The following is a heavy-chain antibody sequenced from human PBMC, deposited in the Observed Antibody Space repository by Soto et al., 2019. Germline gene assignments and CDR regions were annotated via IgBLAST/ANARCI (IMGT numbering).Heavy chain of an antibody. D-gene: IGHD2-8*01. V-gene: IGHV4-59*08. J-gene: IGHJ3*02. CDR1: GGYISGYY. Sequence: QVQLQESGPGLVKPSETLSLTCTVSGGYISGYYWSWIRQPPGKGLDSIGYISYGGSAPYDPSLKSRVTLSVDTSKNQRSLRLSSVTAADTAVYYCARHMWKKDIVPSDAFDIWGQGTRITVSS. CDR2: ISYGGSA. CDR3: ARHMWKKDIVPSDAFDI.